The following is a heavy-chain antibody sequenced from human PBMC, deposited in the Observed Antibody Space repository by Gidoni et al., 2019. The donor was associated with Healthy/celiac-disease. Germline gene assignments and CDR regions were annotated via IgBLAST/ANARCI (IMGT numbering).Heavy chain of an antibody. CDR1: GYTFSSYA. J-gene: IGHJ4*02. CDR3: VKLPDYGDYVGFEY. CDR2: ISSKGGIT. D-gene: IGHD4-17*01. V-gene: IGHV3-64D*06. Sequence: EVQLVVSGGGLVQPGGSLRLFCSASGYTFSSYAMHWVRQAPGKGLEYVSAISSKGGITYYADSGKGRFTISRDNSKNTLYIQMSSLRAEETAGYYCVKLPDYGDYVGFEYWGQGTLVTVSS.